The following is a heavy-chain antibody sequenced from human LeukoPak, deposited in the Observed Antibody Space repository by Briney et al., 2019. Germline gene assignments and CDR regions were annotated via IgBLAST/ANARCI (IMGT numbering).Heavy chain of an antibody. Sequence: GASVKVSCKASGYSFTSYDINWVRQAAGQGLEWMGWMNPNSGNTGYAQRLQGRVSMTMNTSITTAYMELSSLRSEDAAVYYCARALSWTTQSYYYVDVWGKGTTVTVSS. CDR1: GYSFTSYD. D-gene: IGHD3/OR15-3a*01. J-gene: IGHJ6*03. CDR2: MNPNSGNT. CDR3: ARALSWTTQSYYYVDV. V-gene: IGHV1-8*01.